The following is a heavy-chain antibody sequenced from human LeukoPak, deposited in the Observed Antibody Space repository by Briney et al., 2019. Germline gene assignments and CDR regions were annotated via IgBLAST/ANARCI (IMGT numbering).Heavy chain of an antibody. CDR2: ISAYNGNT. Sequence: VAAVNVSCKSSGYTVTSYGISWVGPAPGQGVEWMGWISAYNGNTNSAHNLQGRVTMPTDTSTNTAYMELRSLRSDDTAVYYCARVVPAAPGPSNWFDPWGQGTLVTVSS. J-gene: IGHJ5*02. D-gene: IGHD2-2*01. CDR3: ARVVPAAPGPSNWFDP. V-gene: IGHV1-18*01. CDR1: GYTVTSYG.